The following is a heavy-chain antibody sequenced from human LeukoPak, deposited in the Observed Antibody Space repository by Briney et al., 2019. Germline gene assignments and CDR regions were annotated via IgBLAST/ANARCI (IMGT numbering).Heavy chain of an antibody. D-gene: IGHD3-3*01. V-gene: IGHV3-21*01. CDR1: GFTFSSYW. Sequence: GGSLRLSCAASGFTFSSYWMSWVRQAPGKGLEWVSSITSTGSYTFYADSVKGRFTIARDNAKNSVYLEMNSLRADDTAVYYCARSARLMKGVVEVTALDDWGQGTLVTVSS. J-gene: IGHJ4*02. CDR3: ARSARLMKGVVEVTALDD. CDR2: ITSTGSYT.